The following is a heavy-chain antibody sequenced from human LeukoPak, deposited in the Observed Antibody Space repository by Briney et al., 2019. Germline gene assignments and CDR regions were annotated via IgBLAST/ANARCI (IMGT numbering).Heavy chain of an antibody. CDR2: INHSGST. CDR3: ARVCSSGRCLDY. D-gene: IGHD2-15*01. Sequence: SETLSLTCTVSGYSISSGYYWAWMRQPPGKELEWIGSINHSGSTYYNPSLKSRVTVSVDTSKNQVSLRLSSVTAADTAVYYCARVCSSGRCLDYWGQGTLVTVSS. CDR1: GYSISSGYY. V-gene: IGHV4-38-2*02. J-gene: IGHJ4*02.